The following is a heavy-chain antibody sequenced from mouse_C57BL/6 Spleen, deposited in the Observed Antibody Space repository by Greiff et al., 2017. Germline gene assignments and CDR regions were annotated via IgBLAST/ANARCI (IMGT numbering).Heavy chain of an antibody. J-gene: IGHJ1*03. CDR3: ASSYPYWYFDV. V-gene: IGHV1-69*01. D-gene: IGHD2-12*01. CDR1: GYTFTSYW. CDR2: IYPSDSYT. Sequence: VQLQQPGAELVMPGASVKLSCKASGYTFTSYWMHWVKQRPGQGLEWIGEIYPSDSYTNYNQKFKGKSTLTVDKSSSTAYMQLSSLASEDSAVYYCASSYPYWYFDVWGTGTTVTVSS.